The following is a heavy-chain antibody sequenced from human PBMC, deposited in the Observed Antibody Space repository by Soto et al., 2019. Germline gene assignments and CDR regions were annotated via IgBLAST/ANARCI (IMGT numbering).Heavy chain of an antibody. J-gene: IGHJ4*02. Sequence: SETLSLTCTVSGGSISSSSYYWGWIRQPPGKGLEWIGSIYYSGSTYYNPSLKSRVTISVDTSKNQFSLKLSSVTSADTAVYYCAIYSRGYSGYDFDYWGQGTLVTVSS. V-gene: IGHV4-39*07. CDR2: IYYSGST. D-gene: IGHD5-12*01. CDR1: GGSISSSSYY. CDR3: AIYSRGYSGYDFDY.